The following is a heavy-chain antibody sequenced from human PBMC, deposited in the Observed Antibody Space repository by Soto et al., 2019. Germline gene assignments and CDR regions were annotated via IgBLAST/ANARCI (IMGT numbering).Heavy chain of an antibody. V-gene: IGHV1-69*12. CDR2: IIPIFGTA. CDR1: GGTFSSYA. CDR3: ADSSYCGGDCFLPGD. D-gene: IGHD2-21*02. Sequence: QVQLVQSGAAVKKPGSSVKVSCKASGGTFSSYAISWVRQAPGQGLEWMGGIIPIFGTANYAQKFQGRVTITADESTSTAYMELSSLRSEDTAVYYCADSSYCGGDCFLPGDWGQGTLVTVSS. J-gene: IGHJ4*02.